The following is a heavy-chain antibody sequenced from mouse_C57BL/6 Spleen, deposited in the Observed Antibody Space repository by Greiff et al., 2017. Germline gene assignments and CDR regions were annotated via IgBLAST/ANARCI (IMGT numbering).Heavy chain of an antibody. CDR1: GYTFTDYE. J-gene: IGHJ2*01. V-gene: IGHV1-15*01. D-gene: IGHD1-1*02. Sequence: VQLQQSGPELVRPGASVTLSCKASGYTFTDYEMHWVKQTPVHGLEWIGAIDPDTGGTAYNQKFKGKAILTVDKSSSTAYMELRSLTSEDSAVCSCKGSGYGSYEGDWGQGTTLTVSS. CDR3: KGSGYGSYEGD. CDR2: IDPDTGGT.